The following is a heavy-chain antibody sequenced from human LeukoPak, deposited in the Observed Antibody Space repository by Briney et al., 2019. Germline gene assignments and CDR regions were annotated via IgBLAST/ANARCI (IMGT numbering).Heavy chain of an antibody. CDR2: IYHSGST. V-gene: IGHV4-4*02. CDR3: ARDRVHYYGSGSFHYFDY. CDR1: GGSISSSNW. Sequence: SGTLSLTCAVSGGSISSSNWWSWVRQPPGKGLEWIGEIYHSGSTNYNPSLKSRVTISVDKSKNQFSLKLSSVTAADTAVYYCARDRVHYYGSGSFHYFDYWGQGTLVTVSS. J-gene: IGHJ4*02. D-gene: IGHD3-10*01.